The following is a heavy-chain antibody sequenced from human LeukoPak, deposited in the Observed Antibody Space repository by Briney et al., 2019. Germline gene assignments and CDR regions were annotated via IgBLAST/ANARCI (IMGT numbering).Heavy chain of an antibody. Sequence: GGSLRLSCAASGFTFSTYWMTWVRQAPGKGLERVANIKQDGSAKYYVDSLRGRFSISRDNVKNSLFLQMNSLSAEDTAVYYCARCPYDSTGYYSVPSHLDYWGQGTLVTVSS. CDR3: ARCPYDSTGYYSVPSHLDY. V-gene: IGHV3-7*01. J-gene: IGHJ4*02. D-gene: IGHD3-22*01. CDR1: GFTFSTYW. CDR2: IKQDGSAK.